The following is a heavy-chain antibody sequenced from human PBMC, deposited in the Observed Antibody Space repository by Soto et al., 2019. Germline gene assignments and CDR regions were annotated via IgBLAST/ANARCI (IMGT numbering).Heavy chain of an antibody. J-gene: IGHJ6*02. D-gene: IGHD2-21*01. CDR2: ISGSGGTT. CDR3: AKDRNIPASGFGLDV. CDR1: GFTFSRHA. V-gene: IGHV3-23*01. Sequence: EVRLLESGGGLGHPGGSLRLSCAASGFTFSRHAVNWVRQAPGKGLEWVSAISGSGGTTYYAGSVKGRFTISRDNSKNTLYLHMTSLRAEDTAVYYCAKDRNIPASGFGLDVCGQGTTVTVSS.